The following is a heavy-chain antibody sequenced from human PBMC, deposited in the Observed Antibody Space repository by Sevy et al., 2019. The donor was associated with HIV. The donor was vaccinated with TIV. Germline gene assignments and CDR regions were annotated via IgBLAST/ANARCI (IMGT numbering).Heavy chain of an antibody. V-gene: IGHV3-21*01. CDR2: ITSSSSFI. CDR1: GFTFRSYS. D-gene: IGHD1-20*01. J-gene: IGHJ6*02. Sequence: GGSLRLSCAASGFTFRSYSRNWVRQAPGRGLEWVSSITSSSSFIFYADSVKGRFTISRDNAKNSLFLQMNSLRAEDTAVYYCARPTSGLSEYEPLDNARFYGMDVWGQGTTVTVSS. CDR3: ARPTSGLSEYEPLDNARFYGMDV.